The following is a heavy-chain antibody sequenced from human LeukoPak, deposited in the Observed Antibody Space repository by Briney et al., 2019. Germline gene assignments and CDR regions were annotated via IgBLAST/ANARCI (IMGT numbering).Heavy chain of an antibody. D-gene: IGHD6-13*01. CDR2: IFPSGGEI. CDR1: GFTFSTFA. V-gene: IGHV3-23*01. CDR3: ARERTAAAGNYYYYYMDV. Sequence: GGSLRLSCAASGFTFSTFAMIWVSQPPGKGLEWVSSIFPSGGEIHYADSVRGRFTISRDNSKNTLYLQMNSLRAEDTAVYYCARERTAAAGNYYYYYMDVWGKGTTVTVSS. J-gene: IGHJ6*03.